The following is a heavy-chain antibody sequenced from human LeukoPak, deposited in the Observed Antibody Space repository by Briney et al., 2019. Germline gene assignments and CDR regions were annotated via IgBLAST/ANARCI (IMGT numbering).Heavy chain of an antibody. V-gene: IGHV1-69*06. J-gene: IGHJ3*01. Sequence: SVKVSCKASGGTFSSYAISWVRQAPGQGLEWMGGIIPIFGTANYAQKFQGRVTITADKSTSTAYMELSSLRSEDTAVYYCARVKHDYGSGSYRWFDPWGQGAMVTVSS. CDR3: ARVKHDYGSGSYRWFDP. D-gene: IGHD3-10*01. CDR1: GGTFSSYA. CDR2: IIPIFGTA.